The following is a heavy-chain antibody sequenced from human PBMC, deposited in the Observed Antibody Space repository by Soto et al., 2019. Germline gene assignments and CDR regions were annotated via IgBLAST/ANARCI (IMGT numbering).Heavy chain of an antibody. CDR3: AREPSPLRYFDY. J-gene: IGHJ4*02. V-gene: IGHV3-33*01. Sequence: GGSLRLSCAASGFTFSSYGMHWVRQAPGKGLEWVAVIWYDGSNKYYADSVKGRFTISRDNSKNTLYLQMNSLRAEDTAVYYCAREPSPLRYFDYWGQGTLVTVSS. CDR2: IWYDGSNK. CDR1: GFTFSSYG. D-gene: IGHD3-10*01.